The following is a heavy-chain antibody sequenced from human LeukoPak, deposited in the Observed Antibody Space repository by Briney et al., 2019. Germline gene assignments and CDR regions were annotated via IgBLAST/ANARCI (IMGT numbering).Heavy chain of an antibody. V-gene: IGHV1-46*01. CDR2: INPSGGST. CDR3: AREAVTIFALVRPHTTKSPHRFDP. D-gene: IGHD3-3*01. Sequence: VASVKVSCKASGYSFTTYHMHWVRQAPGQGREWMGIINPSGGSTNYAQNFQGRVTMTRDMSTSTVYIELSSLRSEDTAVYYSAREAVTIFALVRPHTTKSPHRFDPWGQGTLVTVSS. CDR1: GYSFTTYH. J-gene: IGHJ5*02.